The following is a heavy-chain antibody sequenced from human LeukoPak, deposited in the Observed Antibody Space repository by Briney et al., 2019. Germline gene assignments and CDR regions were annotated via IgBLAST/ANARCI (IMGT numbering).Heavy chain of an antibody. CDR1: GFTFSSYS. J-gene: IGHJ6*03. CDR3: AKDKGSIAARLSPGLMDV. V-gene: IGHV3-21*04. Sequence: PGGSLRLSCAASGFTFSSYSMNWVRQAPGKGLEWVSSISSSSSYIYYADSVKGRFTISRDNSKNSLYLQMNSLRAEDTALYYCAKDKGSIAARLSPGLMDVWGKGTTVTVSS. CDR2: ISSSSSYI. D-gene: IGHD6-6*01.